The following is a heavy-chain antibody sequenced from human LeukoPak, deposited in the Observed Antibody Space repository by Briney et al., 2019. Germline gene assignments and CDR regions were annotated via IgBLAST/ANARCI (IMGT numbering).Heavy chain of an antibody. V-gene: IGHV4-34*01. J-gene: IGHJ4*02. D-gene: IGHD3-3*02. CDR3: ARGRFSVYYFDY. CDR2: IIHSGAT. CDR1: GGSFSDYY. Sequence: SETLSLTCGASGGSFSDYYWSWIRQPPGKGLEWVGEIIHSGATSSSPSLKSRVTISMDPSKNQFSLRLSSVTAADTAVYYCARGRFSVYYFDYWGQGSLVTVSS.